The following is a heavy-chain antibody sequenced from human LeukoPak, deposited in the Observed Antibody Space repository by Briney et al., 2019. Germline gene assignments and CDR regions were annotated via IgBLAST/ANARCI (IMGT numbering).Heavy chain of an antibody. D-gene: IGHD2-2*01. CDR2: INHSGST. Sequence: SETLSLTCAVYGGSFSGYYWSWTRQPPGKGLEWIGEINHSGSTNYNPSLKSRVTISVDTSKNQFSLKLSSVTAADTAVYYCARGSTTSPDLDIVVVPAAMKLGDQVYYYYGMDVWGQGTTVTVSS. CDR3: ARGSTTSPDLDIVVVPAAMKLGDQVYYYYGMDV. V-gene: IGHV4-34*01. J-gene: IGHJ6*02. CDR1: GGSFSGYY.